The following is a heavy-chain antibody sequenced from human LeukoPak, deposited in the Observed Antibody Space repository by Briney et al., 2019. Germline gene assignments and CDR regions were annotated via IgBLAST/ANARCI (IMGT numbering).Heavy chain of an antibody. D-gene: IGHD3-10*01. V-gene: IGHV3-48*03. CDR3: ARDRAVAGDFDY. CDR1: GFTFSIYE. J-gene: IGHJ4*02. CDR2: ISSSGSTI. Sequence: GGSLRLSCAASGFTFSIYEMNWVRQAPGKGLEWVSYISSSGSTIYYADSVKGRFTISRDNAKNSLYLQMNSLRAEDTAVYYCARDRAVAGDFDYWGQGTLVTVSS.